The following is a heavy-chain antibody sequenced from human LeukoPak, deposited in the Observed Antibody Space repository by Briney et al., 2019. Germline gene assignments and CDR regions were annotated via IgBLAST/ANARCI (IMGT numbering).Heavy chain of an antibody. D-gene: IGHD6-13*01. CDR2: ISSSSFKI. CDR3: VRDPSYGSSWYYYMDV. Sequence: GGSLRLSCAASEFTFVRYAMNWVRQAPGKGLEWVSYISSSSFKIGYADSVKGRFTISRDDSKNSLYLQMDSLRVEDTAVYYCVRDPSYGSSWYYYMDVWGKGTTVTVSS. CDR1: EFTFVRYA. J-gene: IGHJ6*03. V-gene: IGHV3-48*04.